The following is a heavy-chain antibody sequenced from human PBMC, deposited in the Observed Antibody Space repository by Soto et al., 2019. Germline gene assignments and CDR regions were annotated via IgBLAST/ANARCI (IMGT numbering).Heavy chain of an antibody. D-gene: IGHD6-13*01. Sequence: EVQLVESGGGVVRPGGSLRLSCAASGFTFDDYGMSWVRQAPGKGLEWVSGINWNGGSTGYADSVKGRFTISRDNAKNSLCLQMNSLRAEDTALYYCARDPRIASAGTVAFDIWGQGTMVTVSS. CDR1: GFTFDDYG. CDR2: INWNGGST. V-gene: IGHV3-20*04. J-gene: IGHJ3*02. CDR3: ARDPRIASAGTVAFDI.